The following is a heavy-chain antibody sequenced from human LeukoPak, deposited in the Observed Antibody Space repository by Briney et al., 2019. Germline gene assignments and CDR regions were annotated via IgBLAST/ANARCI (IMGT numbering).Heavy chain of an antibody. V-gene: IGHV4-59*12. CDR3: ARGRGAARLFSFTSQSIRRNWFDP. CDR1: GGSIRNYY. D-gene: IGHD6-6*01. CDR2: IYYSGST. Sequence: SETLSLTCTVSGGSIRNYYWSWIRQPPGKGLEWIGYIYYSGSTNYNPSLKSRVTISVDTSKNQFSLKLSSVTAADTAVYYCARGRGAARLFSFTSQSIRRNWFDPWGQGTLVTVSS. J-gene: IGHJ5*02.